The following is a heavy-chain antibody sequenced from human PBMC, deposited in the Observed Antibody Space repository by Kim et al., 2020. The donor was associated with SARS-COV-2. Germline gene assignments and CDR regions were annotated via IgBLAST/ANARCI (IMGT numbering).Heavy chain of an antibody. CDR3: ARGASVRGVIRIFDP. V-gene: IGHV4-4*02. Sequence: SETLSLTCAVSGGSISSSNWWSWVRQPPGKGLEWIGEIYHSGSTNYNPSLKSRVTISVDKSKNQFSLKLSSVTAADTAVYYCARGASVRGVIRIFDPWGQGTLVTVSS. J-gene: IGHJ5*02. CDR1: GGSISSSNW. CDR2: IYHSGST. D-gene: IGHD3-10*01.